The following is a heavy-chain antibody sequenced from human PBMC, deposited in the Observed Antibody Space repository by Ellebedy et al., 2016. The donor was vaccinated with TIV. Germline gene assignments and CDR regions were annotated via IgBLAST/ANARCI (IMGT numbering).Heavy chain of an antibody. CDR1: GFTFSSFS. Sequence: GESLKISCSASGFTFSSFSMNWVRQAPGKGLEWVSYIPRDSDAMSYADSVKGRFTISRDKAKNSLYLQMNSLRDADTAVYYCVRDLHWAFDIWGQGTVVTVSS. CDR2: IPRDSDAM. CDR3: VRDLHWAFDI. V-gene: IGHV3-48*02. D-gene: IGHD1-1*01. J-gene: IGHJ3*02.